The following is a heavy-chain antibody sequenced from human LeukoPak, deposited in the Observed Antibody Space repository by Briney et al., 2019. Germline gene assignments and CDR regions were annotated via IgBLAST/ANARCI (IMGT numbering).Heavy chain of an antibody. D-gene: IGHD6-6*01. CDR3: ASSSSHYYYYMDV. CDR2: ISAYNGNT. J-gene: IGHJ6*03. Sequence: ASVRVSCKASGYTFSIYGFSWVRQAPGQGLEWMGWISAYNGNTNYAQKFQGRVTMTTDTSTSTAHMELSSLRSEDMAVYYCASSSSHYYYYMDVWGKGTTVTVSS. V-gene: IGHV1-18*03. CDR1: GYTFSIYG.